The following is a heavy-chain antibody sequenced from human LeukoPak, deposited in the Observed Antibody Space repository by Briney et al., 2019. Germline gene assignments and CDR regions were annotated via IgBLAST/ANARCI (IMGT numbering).Heavy chain of an antibody. Sequence: SETLSLTCTVSGGSVSSDSDYWSWIRQPPGKGLEWVGYIYNSRSTNYNPSLKSRVTISVDKSKNQFSLKLSSVTAADTAVYYCASRIGPYCSGGSCDTFDIWGQGTMVTVSS. J-gene: IGHJ3*02. CDR1: GGSVSSDSDY. D-gene: IGHD2-15*01. CDR3: ASRIGPYCSGGSCDTFDI. CDR2: IYNSRST. V-gene: IGHV4-61*01.